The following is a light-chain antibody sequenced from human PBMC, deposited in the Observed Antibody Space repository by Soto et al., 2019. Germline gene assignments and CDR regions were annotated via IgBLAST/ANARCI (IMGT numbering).Light chain of an antibody. V-gene: IGKV3-11*01. Sequence: EIVLTQSPATQSLSPGERATLSCRASQSVRGYLAWYQQKPGQAPRLLIYDTSNRATGIPARFSGSGSGTDFILTISSLEPEDFAIYYCQQRSNWPLTFGGGTEVEIK. CDR3: QQRSNWPLT. CDR1: QSVRGY. J-gene: IGKJ4*01. CDR2: DTS.